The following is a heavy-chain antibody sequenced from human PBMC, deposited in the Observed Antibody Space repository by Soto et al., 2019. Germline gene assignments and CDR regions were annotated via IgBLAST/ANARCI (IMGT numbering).Heavy chain of an antibody. D-gene: IGHD2-8*01. J-gene: IGHJ6*04. CDR1: GYTFTSYG. Sequence: ASVKVSCKASGYTFTSYGISWVRQAPGQGLEWMGWISAYNGNTNYAQKLQGRVTMTTDTSTSTAYMELRSLRSDDTAVYYCAIEFFIKVLCYSQPPSYYVRDVGAKGTTVTVSS. CDR2: ISAYNGNT. V-gene: IGHV1-18*01. CDR3: AIEFFIKVLCYSQPPSYYVRDV.